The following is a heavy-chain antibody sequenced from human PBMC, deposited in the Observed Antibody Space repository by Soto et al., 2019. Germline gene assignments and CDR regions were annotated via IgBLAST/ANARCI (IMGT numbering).Heavy chain of an antibody. CDR3: AKDIAGATSGYYYYYGMDV. Sequence: GGSLRLSCAASGFTFSSYGMHLVRQAPGKGLEWVAVISYDGSNKYYADSVKGRFTISRDNSKNTLYLQMNSLRAEDTAVYYCAKDIAGATSGYYYYYGMDVWGQGTTVTVSS. CDR1: GFTFSSYG. D-gene: IGHD1-26*01. J-gene: IGHJ6*02. V-gene: IGHV3-30*18. CDR2: ISYDGSNK.